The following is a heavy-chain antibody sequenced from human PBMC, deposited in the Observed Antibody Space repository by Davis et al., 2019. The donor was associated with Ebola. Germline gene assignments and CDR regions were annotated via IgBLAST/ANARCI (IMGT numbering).Heavy chain of an antibody. CDR2: IYYSGST. V-gene: IGHV4-59*01. D-gene: IGHD5-12*01. J-gene: IGHJ4*02. CDR3: ARVPYSGYDFGYFDY. CDR1: GGSISSYY. Sequence: PGGSLRLSCTVSGGSISSYYWSWIRQPPGKGLEWIGYIYYSGSTNYNPSLKSRVTISVDTSKNQFSLKLSSVTAADTAVYYCARVPYSGYDFGYFDYWGQGTLVTVSS.